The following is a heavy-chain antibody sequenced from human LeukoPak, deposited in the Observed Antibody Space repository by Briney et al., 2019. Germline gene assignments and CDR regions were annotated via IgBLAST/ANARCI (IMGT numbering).Heavy chain of an antibody. J-gene: IGHJ4*02. CDR2: ISYDGSNK. D-gene: IGHD6-6*01. CDR3: ATAARRNDY. CDR1: GFTFSSYA. Sequence: GGSLRLSCAASGFTFSSYAMHWVRQAPGKGLEWVAVISYDGSNKYYADSVKGRFTISRDNSKNTLYLQMNSLRAEDTAVYYCATAARRNDYWGQGTLVTVSS. V-gene: IGHV3-30-3*01.